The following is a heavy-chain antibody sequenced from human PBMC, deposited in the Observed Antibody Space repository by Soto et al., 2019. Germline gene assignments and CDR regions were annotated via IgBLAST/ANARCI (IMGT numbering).Heavy chain of an antibody. CDR3: ARGRRVTTGPTHYYYYYGMDV. D-gene: IGHD4-17*01. CDR1: GGSFSGYY. CDR2: INHSGST. J-gene: IGHJ6*02. V-gene: IGHV4-34*01. Sequence: QVQLQQWGAGLLKPSETLSLTCAVYGGSFSGYYWSWIRQPPGKGLEWIGEINHSGSTNYNPSLKSRVTISVDTSKNQFSLKLSSVTAADTAVYYCARGRRVTTGPTHYYYYYGMDVWGQGTTVTVSS.